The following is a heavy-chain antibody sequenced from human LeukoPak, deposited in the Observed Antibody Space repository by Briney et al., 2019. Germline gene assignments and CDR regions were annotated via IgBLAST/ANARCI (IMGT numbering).Heavy chain of an antibody. CDR2: INHSGST. V-gene: IGHV4-34*01. D-gene: IGHD1-1*01. CDR1: GGSFSGYY. Sequence: SSETLSLTCAVYGGSFSGYYWSWIRQPPGKGLEWIGEINHSGSTNYNPSLKSRVTISVDTSKNQFSPKLSSVTAADTAVYYCARATKRQLLGAFDIWGQGTMVTVSS. J-gene: IGHJ3*02. CDR3: ARATKRQLLGAFDI.